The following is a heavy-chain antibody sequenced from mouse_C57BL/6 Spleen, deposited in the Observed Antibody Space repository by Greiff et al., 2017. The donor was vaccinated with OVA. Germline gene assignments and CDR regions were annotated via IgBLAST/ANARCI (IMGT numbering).Heavy chain of an antibody. J-gene: IGHJ2*01. Sequence: QVQLQQSGAELVKPGASVKISCKASGYAFSSYWMNWVKQRPGKGLEWIGQIYPGDGDTNYNGTFKGKATLTADKSSSTAYMQLCSLTSEDSAVYFCARSDGYYVGGYVDYWGQGTTLTVSS. CDR1: GYAFSSYW. CDR2: IYPGDGDT. CDR3: ARSDGYYVGGYVDY. D-gene: IGHD2-3*01. V-gene: IGHV1-80*01.